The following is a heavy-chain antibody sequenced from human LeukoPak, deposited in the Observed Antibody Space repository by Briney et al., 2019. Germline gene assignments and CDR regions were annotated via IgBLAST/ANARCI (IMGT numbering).Heavy chain of an antibody. CDR1: GGSISSGGYS. CDR2: IYHSGST. D-gene: IGHD3-10*01. Sequence: SQTLTLTCAVSGGSISSGGYSWSWIRQPPGKGLEWIGYIYHSGSTYYNPSLKSRVTISVDRSKNQFSLKLSSVTAADTAVYYCARGPDYYGSGSYYDYWGQGTLVTVSS. J-gene: IGHJ4*02. CDR3: ARGPDYYGSGSYYDY. V-gene: IGHV4-30-2*01.